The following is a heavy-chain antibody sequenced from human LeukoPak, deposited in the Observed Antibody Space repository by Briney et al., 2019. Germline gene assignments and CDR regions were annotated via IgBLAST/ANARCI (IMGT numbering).Heavy chain of an antibody. D-gene: IGHD2-15*01. J-gene: IGHJ4*02. V-gene: IGHV3-30-3*01. CDR3: ATPVQKEVVVVAANDY. Sequence: PGRSLRLSCAASGFTFSSYAMHWVRQAPGKGLEWVAVISYDGGNKYYADSVKGRFTISRDNSKNTLYLQMNSLRAEDTAVYYCATPVQKEVVVVAANDYWGQGTLVTVSS. CDR1: GFTFSSYA. CDR2: ISYDGGNK.